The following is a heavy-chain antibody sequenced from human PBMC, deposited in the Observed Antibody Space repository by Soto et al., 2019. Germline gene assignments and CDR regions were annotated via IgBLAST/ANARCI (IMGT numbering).Heavy chain of an antibody. V-gene: IGHV4-30-2*01. Sequence: NPSETLSLTCTVSNGSVSSGTYSWSWVRQPPGKGLEWIGYIYYSGTTYYTPSLKSRLTMSMDRANDHFSLNLTSVTAADTAVYFGGRGHYCYGMDVWGQGSSVSGSS. J-gene: IGHJ6*02. CDR2: IYYSGTT. CDR3: GRGHYCYGMDV. CDR1: NGSVSSGTYS.